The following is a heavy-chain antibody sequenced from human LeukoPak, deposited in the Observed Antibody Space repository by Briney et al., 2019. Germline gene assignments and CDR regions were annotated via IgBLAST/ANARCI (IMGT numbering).Heavy chain of an antibody. D-gene: IGHD3-10*01. Sequence: GGSLRLSCAASGFTVSSNYMSWVRQAPGKGLEWVSVIYSGGSTYYADSVKGRFTTSRDNSKNTLYFQMNRLRAEDTAVYYCARGRKYDGSGSYWVDSYYYYYMDVWGKGTTVTVSS. CDR3: ARGRKYDGSGSYWVDSYYYYYMDV. J-gene: IGHJ6*03. CDR2: IYSGGST. CDR1: GFTVSSNY. V-gene: IGHV3-53*01.